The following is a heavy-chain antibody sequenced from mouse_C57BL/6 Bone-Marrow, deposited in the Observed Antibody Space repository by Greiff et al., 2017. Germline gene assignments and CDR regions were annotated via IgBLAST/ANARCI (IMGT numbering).Heavy chain of an antibody. CDR2: IYPGSGST. CDR3: ARRHGYYVWCAY. CDR1: GYTFTSYW. J-gene: IGHJ3*01. V-gene: IGHV1-55*01. D-gene: IGHD2-3*01. Sequence: QVQLQQPGAELVKPGASVKMSCKASGYTFTSYWITWVKQRPGQGLEWIGDIYPGSGSTNYNEKFKSKATLTVDTSSSTAYMQLSSLTSEDSAVYYCARRHGYYVWCAYWGQGTLVTVSA.